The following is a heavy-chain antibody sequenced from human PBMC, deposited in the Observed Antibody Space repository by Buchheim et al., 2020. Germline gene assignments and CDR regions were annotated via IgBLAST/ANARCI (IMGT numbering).Heavy chain of an antibody. J-gene: IGHJ6*02. V-gene: IGHV3-9*01. D-gene: IGHD6-19*01. CDR1: GFTFDDHA. CDR2: ISWNSGSR. CDR3: AKEIGSSVHYYYGMDV. Sequence: EVQLVESGGGLVQPGRSLRLSCAVSGFTFDDHAMHWVRQAPGKGLEWVSGISWNSGSRGYTGSVKGRFTISRDKAKNSLYLQMNSLRAEDTALYYCAKEIGSSVHYYYGMDVWGQGTT.